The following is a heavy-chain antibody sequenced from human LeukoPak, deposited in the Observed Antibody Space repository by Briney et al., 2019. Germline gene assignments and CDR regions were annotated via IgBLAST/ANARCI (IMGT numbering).Heavy chain of an antibody. CDR2: INPNSGGT. CDR1: GYTLIDFF. V-gene: IGHV1-2*06. J-gene: IGHJ4*02. D-gene: IGHD7-27*01. Sequence: AXVKVSCKASGYTLIDFFIHWVRQAPGQGREGMGRINPNSGGTEYPPNFQGRVTMKRDNYIRGTYMEMNRLTSDDTAVYYCARDLSSTSNWEFDYWGQGTLVTVSS. CDR3: ARDLSSTSNWEFDY.